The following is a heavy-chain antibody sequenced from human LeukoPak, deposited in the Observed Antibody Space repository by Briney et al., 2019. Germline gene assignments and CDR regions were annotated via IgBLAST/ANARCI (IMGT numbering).Heavy chain of an antibody. D-gene: IGHD1-26*01. CDR1: GGSISSGNW. J-gene: IGHJ4*02. CDR3: ARLAQKRILGATTFDY. V-gene: IGHV4-4*02. CDR2: IYHSGST. Sequence: SETLSLTCAVSGGSISSGNWWSWVRQPPGKGLEWSGEIYHSGSTNYNPSLKSRVTISVDKSKNHFSLKLRSVTAAATAVYYCARLAQKRILGATTFDYWGQGTLVTVSS.